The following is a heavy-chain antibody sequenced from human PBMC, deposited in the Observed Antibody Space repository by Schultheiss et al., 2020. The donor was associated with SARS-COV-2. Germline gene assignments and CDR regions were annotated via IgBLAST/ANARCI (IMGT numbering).Heavy chain of an antibody. CDR3: ARHLGAQRYYYYYYGMDV. Sequence: SETLSLTCTVSGGSISSSSYYWGWIRQPPGKGLEWIGSIYYSGSTYYNPSLKSRVTISVDTSKNQFSLKLSSVTAADTAVYYCARHLGAQRYYYYYYGMDVWGQGTTVTVSS. D-gene: IGHD2-2*01. V-gene: IGHV4-39*01. J-gene: IGHJ6*02. CDR1: GGSISSSSYY. CDR2: IYYSGST.